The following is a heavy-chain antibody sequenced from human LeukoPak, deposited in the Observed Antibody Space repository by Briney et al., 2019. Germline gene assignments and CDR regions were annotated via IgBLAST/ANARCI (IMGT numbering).Heavy chain of an antibody. D-gene: IGHD6-19*01. Sequence: GGSLRLSCAASGFTSSSYSMNWVRQAPGKGLEWVSSIGSSSSSIYYADSVKGRFTISRDNARNSLYLQMNSLRAEDTAVYYCAREAAEAFDYWGQGTLVTVSS. CDR2: IGSSSSSI. CDR3: AREAAEAFDY. CDR1: GFTSSSYS. V-gene: IGHV3-21*01. J-gene: IGHJ4*02.